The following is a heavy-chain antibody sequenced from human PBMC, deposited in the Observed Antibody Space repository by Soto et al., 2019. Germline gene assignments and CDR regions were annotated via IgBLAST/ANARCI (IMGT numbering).Heavy chain of an antibody. CDR1: GYTFTSYA. D-gene: IGHD3-16*02. J-gene: IGHJ4*02. CDR2: INAGNGNT. Sequence: ASVKVSCKASGYTFTSYAMHWVRQAPGQRLEWMGWINAGNGNTKYSQKFQGRVTITRDTSTSTVYMELSSLRSEDTAVYYCAREFYDYVWGSYRSVKDYWGQGTLVTVSS. V-gene: IGHV1-3*01. CDR3: AREFYDYVWGSYRSVKDY.